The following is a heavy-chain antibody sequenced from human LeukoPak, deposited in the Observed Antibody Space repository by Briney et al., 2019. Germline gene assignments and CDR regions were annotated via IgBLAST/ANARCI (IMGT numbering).Heavy chain of an antibody. CDR3: ARVPGNIGSYYYYGMDV. CDR1: GYTFTSYC. J-gene: IGHJ6*02. Sequence: ASVKVSCKASGYTFTSYCMHWVRQAPGQGLEWMGIINPSGGSTSYAQKFQGRVTMTRDTSTSTVYMELSSLRSEDTAVYYCARVPGNIGSYYYYGMDVWGQGTTVTVSS. D-gene: IGHD2/OR15-2a*01. V-gene: IGHV1-46*01. CDR2: INPSGGST.